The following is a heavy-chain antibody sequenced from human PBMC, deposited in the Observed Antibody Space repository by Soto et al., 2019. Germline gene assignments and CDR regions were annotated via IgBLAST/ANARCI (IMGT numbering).Heavy chain of an antibody. J-gene: IGHJ4*02. CDR2: ISCSGGST. CDR3: AKVATSHIDH. V-gene: IGHV3-23*01. CDR1: AFTFSSYA. D-gene: IGHD6-6*01. Sequence: PGGSLRLSCAAPAFTFSSYAMSWVRQAPGKGMDWVSAISCSGGSTYSADSVKGRFTISRGNYKNTLYMQMNSLRAADKAVYYCAKVATSHIDHWGQGTLVTVSS.